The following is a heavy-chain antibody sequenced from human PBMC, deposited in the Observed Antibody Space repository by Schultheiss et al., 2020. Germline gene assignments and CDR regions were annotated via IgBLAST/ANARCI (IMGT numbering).Heavy chain of an antibody. J-gene: IGHJ6*02. D-gene: IGHD3-3*01. V-gene: IGHV4-61*05. Sequence: SETLSLTCTVSGGSISSSSYYWSWIRQPPGKGLEWIGYIYYSGSTNYNPSLKSRVTISVDTSKNQFSLKLSSVTAADTAVYYCASSLNYDFWSGYYTGRYYYYYGMDVWGQGTTVTVSS. CDR1: GGSISSSSYY. CDR3: ASSLNYDFWSGYYTGRYYYYYGMDV. CDR2: IYYSGST.